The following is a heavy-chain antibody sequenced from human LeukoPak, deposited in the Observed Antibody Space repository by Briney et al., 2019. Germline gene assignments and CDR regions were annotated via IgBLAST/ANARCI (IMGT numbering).Heavy chain of an antibody. Sequence: GGSLRLSCAASGFTFSSYEMNWVRQAPGKGLEWVSYISSSGSTIYYADSVKGRFTISRDNAKNSLYLQMNSLGAEDTAVYYCARAHNWKYGSFDFWGQGTLVTVSS. CDR1: GFTFSSYE. V-gene: IGHV3-48*03. D-gene: IGHD1-7*01. CDR2: ISSSGSTI. CDR3: ARAHNWKYGSFDF. J-gene: IGHJ4*02.